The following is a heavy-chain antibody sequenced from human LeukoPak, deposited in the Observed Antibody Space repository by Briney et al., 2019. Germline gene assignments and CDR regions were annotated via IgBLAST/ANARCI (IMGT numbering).Heavy chain of an antibody. J-gene: IGHJ4*02. Sequence: QTGGSLRLSCVASGFSFSTYWMHWVRQAPGKGLVWVSRIDNGGTTTLYADSVRGRFTISRDNAKNSLYLQMNSLRAEDTAVYYCARTDTAMAIFDYWGQGTLVTVSS. CDR3: ARTDTAMAIFDY. CDR2: IDNGGTTT. CDR1: GFSFSTYW. V-gene: IGHV3-74*01. D-gene: IGHD5-18*01.